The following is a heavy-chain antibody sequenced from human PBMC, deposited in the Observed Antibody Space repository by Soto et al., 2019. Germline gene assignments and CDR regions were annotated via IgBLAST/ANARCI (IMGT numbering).Heavy chain of an antibody. D-gene: IGHD2-8*01. CDR1: GYTFTSYG. J-gene: IGHJ3*02. CDR3: ATVSWDDNGDSGAFDI. Sequence: ASVKVSCKASGYTFTSYGISWVRQAPGQGLEWMGWISAYNGNTNYAQKLQGRVTMTTDTSTSTAYMELRSLRSDDTAVYYCATVSWDDNGDSGAFDIWGQGTTVTVSS. V-gene: IGHV1-18*01. CDR2: ISAYNGNT.